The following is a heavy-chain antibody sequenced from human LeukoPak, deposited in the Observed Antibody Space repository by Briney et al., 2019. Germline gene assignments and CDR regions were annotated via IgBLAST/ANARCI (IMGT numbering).Heavy chain of an antibody. Sequence: SETLSLTCAVYGGSFSGYYWSWIRQPPGKGLEWIGEINHSGSTNYDPSLKSRVTISVDTSKNQFSLKLSSVTAADTAVYYCARHPCCGEVPYFDYWGQGTLVTVSS. CDR2: INHSGST. J-gene: IGHJ4*02. D-gene: IGHD3-10*01. CDR3: ARHPCCGEVPYFDY. CDR1: GGSFSGYY. V-gene: IGHV4-34*01.